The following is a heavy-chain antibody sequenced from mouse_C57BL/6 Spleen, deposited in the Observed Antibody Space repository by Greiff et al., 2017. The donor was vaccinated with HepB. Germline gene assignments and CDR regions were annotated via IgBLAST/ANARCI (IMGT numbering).Heavy chain of an antibody. D-gene: IGHD2-3*01. J-gene: IGHJ4*01. CDR2: INPSNGGT. Sequence: QVQLQQPGTELVKPGASVKLSCKASGYTFTNYWMHWVKQRPGQGLEWIGNINPSNGGTNYNEKFKSKATLTVDKSSSTAYMQVSSLTSEDSAVYYCAREDDGYYEAMDYWGQGTSVTVSS. V-gene: IGHV1-53*01. CDR1: GYTFTNYW. CDR3: AREDDGYYEAMDY.